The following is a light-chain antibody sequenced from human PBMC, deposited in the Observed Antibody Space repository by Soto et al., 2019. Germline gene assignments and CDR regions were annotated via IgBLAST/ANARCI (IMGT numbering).Light chain of an antibody. CDR2: DAS. Sequence: IPMTQSPSTLSASVGDRVTITCRASQSISTWLAWYQQKPGKAPKLLIYDASSLESGVPSRFSGSGSGTEFTLTISSVQPEDFASYYCQQYNSYSTFGQGTKVDIK. CDR1: QSISTW. CDR3: QQYNSYST. J-gene: IGKJ1*01. V-gene: IGKV1-5*01.